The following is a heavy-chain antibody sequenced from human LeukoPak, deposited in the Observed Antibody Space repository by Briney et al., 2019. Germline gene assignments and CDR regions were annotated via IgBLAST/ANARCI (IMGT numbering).Heavy chain of an antibody. D-gene: IGHD6-13*01. CDR2: IIPIFGTA. CDR3: ARGTGSSWPPDYYYYMDV. J-gene: IGHJ6*03. V-gene: IGHV1-69*06. CDR1: GGTFSSYA. Sequence: ASVKVSCKASGGTFSSYAISWVRQAPGQGLEWMGGIIPIFGTANYAQKFQGRVTITADKSTSTAYMELSSLRSEDTAVYYCARGTGSSWPPDYYYYMDVWGKGTTVTVSS.